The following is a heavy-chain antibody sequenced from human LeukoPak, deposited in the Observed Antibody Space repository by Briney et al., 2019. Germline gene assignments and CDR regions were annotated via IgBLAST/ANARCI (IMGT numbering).Heavy chain of an antibody. D-gene: IGHD1-1*01. CDR3: ARVVRYGTSEMY. Sequence: ASVRVSCKASGYIFNDYYMHWIRQAPGQGLEWMGRIDPKSGGTKYAQKFQGRVTVTRDTSISTAYMELSRLRSDETAVYFCARVVRYGTSEMYWGQGTLVTVSS. CDR2: IDPKSGGT. J-gene: IGHJ4*02. CDR1: GYIFNDYY. V-gene: IGHV1-2*02.